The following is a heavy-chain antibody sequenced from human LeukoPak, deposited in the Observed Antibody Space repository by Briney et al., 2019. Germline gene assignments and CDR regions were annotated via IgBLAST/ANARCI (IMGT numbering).Heavy chain of an antibody. CDR1: GFTFSSYS. CDR3: ARAASEWMATIGY. D-gene: IGHD5-24*01. V-gene: IGHV3-21*04. J-gene: IGHJ4*02. CDR2: ISSSSSYI. Sequence: GGSLRLSCAASGFTFSSYSMNWVRQAPGKGLEWVSSISSSSSYIYYADSVKGRFTISRDNSKNTLYLQMNSLRAEDTAVYYCARAASEWMATIGYWGQGTLVTVSS.